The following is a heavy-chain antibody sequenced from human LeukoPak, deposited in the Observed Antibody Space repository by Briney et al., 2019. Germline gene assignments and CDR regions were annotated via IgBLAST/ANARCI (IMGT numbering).Heavy chain of an antibody. CDR3: VRGYPLGVATFDS. CDR2: ISHNSRTM. CDR1: GFTVSSNY. V-gene: IGHV3-48*02. Sequence: PGGSLRLSCAASGFTVSSNYMNWVRQAPGKGLEWVSYISHNSRTMHYADSVKGRLTISRDDAKNSLFLQMNSLRDEDTAVYYCVRGYPLGVATFDSWGQGTLVIVSS. D-gene: IGHD3-10*01. J-gene: IGHJ4*02.